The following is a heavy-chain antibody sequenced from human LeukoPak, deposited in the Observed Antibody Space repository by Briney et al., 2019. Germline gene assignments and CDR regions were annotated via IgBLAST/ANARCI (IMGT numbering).Heavy chain of an antibody. J-gene: IGHJ4*02. CDR2: IYYSGRT. V-gene: IGHV4-39*01. CDR3: ARWYYYDSSGYYDAYYFDY. CDR1: DGSISSYY. D-gene: IGHD3-22*01. Sequence: KTSQTLSLTCTVSDGSISSYYWGWIRQPPGKGLAWIGSIYYSGRTYYNPSLKSRVTISVDTSTTQFSLKLSSVTAADTAVYYCARWYYYDSSGYYDAYYFDYWGQGTLVTVSS.